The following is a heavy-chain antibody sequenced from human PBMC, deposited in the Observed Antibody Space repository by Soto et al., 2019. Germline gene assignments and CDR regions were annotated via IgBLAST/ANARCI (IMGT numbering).Heavy chain of an antibody. D-gene: IGHD1-1*01. J-gene: IGHJ6*02. CDR2: IYTSGST. Sequence: TLSLTCTVSGGSISSYYWSWIRQPAGKGLEWIGRIYTSGSTNYNPSLKSRVTVSVDTSKNQFSLKLSSVTAADTAVYYCAREKKYKYNPVRGMDVWGQGTTVTVSS. V-gene: IGHV4-4*07. CDR3: AREKKYKYNPVRGMDV. CDR1: GGSISSYY.